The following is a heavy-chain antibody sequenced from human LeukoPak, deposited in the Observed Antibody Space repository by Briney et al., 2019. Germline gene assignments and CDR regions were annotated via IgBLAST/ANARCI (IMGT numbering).Heavy chain of an antibody. CDR3: ARLESRLVGATPGY. D-gene: IGHD1-26*01. CDR1: GGTFSSYT. Sequence: SVKVSCKASGGTFSSYTISWVRQAPGQGLEWMGRIIPILGIANYAQKFQGRVTITADKSTSTAYMELSSLRSEDTPFYYCARLESRLVGATPGYWGQGTLVTVSS. J-gene: IGHJ4*02. CDR2: IIPILGIA. V-gene: IGHV1-69*02.